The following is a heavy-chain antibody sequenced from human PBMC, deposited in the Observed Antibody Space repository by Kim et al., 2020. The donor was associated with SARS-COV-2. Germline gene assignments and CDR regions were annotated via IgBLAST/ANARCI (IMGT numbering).Heavy chain of an antibody. CDR2: IYYSGST. D-gene: IGHD1-26*01. CDR1: GGSISSSSYY. CDR3: ARPSEWELHGGAFDI. V-gene: IGHV4-39*01. Sequence: SETLSLTCTVSGGSISSSSYYWGWIRQPPGKGLEWIGSIYYSGSTYYNPSLKSRVTISVDTSKNQFSLKLSSVTAADTAVYYCARPSEWELHGGAFDIWGQGTMVTVSS. J-gene: IGHJ3*02.